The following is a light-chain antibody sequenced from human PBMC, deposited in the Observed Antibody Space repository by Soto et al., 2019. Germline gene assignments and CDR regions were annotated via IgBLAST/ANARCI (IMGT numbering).Light chain of an antibody. J-gene: IGKJ3*01. V-gene: IGKV3-20*01. CDR2: GTS. Sequence: EIVLTQSPGTRSLSPGERATLSCRASQSVTGSYLAWYQQKPGQAPRLLIYGTSSRASGIPDRFSGSGSGTDFTLTISRLEPEDFAVKFCKQDGSSPPVIFRPGTKVDMK. CDR1: QSVTGSY. CDR3: KQDGSSPPVI.